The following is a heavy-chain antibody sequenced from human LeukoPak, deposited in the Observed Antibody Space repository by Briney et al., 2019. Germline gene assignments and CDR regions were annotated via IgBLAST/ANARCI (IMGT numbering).Heavy chain of an antibody. D-gene: IGHD3-10*01. CDR3: AKGPYYGSGSYDSC. V-gene: IGHV3-30*02. CDR2: IRYDGSNT. J-gene: IGHJ4*02. Sequence: GGSLRLSCAASGFTYSNFGMHWVRQAPGKGLEWVAFIRYDGSNTYYADSVKGRFTISRDNSKNTLYLQMNSLRAEDTAVYYCAKGPYYGSGSYDSCWGQGTLVTVSS. CDR1: GFTYSNFG.